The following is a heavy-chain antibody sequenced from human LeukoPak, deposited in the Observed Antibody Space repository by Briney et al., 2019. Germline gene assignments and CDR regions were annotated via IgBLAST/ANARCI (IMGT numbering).Heavy chain of an antibody. CDR3: AKRGVVIRVILVGFHKEAYYFDS. V-gene: IGHV3-23*01. J-gene: IGHJ4*02. CDR1: GISLSNYG. D-gene: IGHD3-22*01. Sequence: GGSLRLSCAVSGISLSNYGMSWVRQAPGKGLEWVAGISGSGGSTNYADSVKGRFTISRDNPKNTLYLQMNRLRAEDTAVYLCAKRGVVIRVILVGFHKEAYYFDSWGQGALVTVSS. CDR2: ISGSGGST.